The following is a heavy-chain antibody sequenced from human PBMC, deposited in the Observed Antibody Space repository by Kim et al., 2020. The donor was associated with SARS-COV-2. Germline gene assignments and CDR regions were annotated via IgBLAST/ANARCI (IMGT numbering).Heavy chain of an antibody. V-gene: IGHV4-59*13. CDR1: NGSISGYY. CDR3: ARVSGMGETYYYYFDY. J-gene: IGHJ4*02. CDR2: IYYSGST. Sequence: SETLSLTCTVSNGSISGYYWSWIRQPPGKGLEWIGYIYYSGSTDYNPSLKSRVTISVDRSKNQFSLKLSSVTAADTAVYYCARVSGMGETYYYYFDYWGQGTLVTVSS. D-gene: IGHD1-26*01.